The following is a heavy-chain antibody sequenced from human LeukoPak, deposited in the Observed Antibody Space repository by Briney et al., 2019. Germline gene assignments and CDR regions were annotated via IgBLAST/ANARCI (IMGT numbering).Heavy chain of an antibody. CDR3: AREERGYSGDY. D-gene: IGHD5-18*01. V-gene: IGHV1-18*01. CDR2: ISAYNGVT. Sequence: GASVKVSCKASGYTFTSYAMNWVRQAPGQGLEWMGWISAYNGVTNYAQKLQGRVTMTTDTPTSTAYMELRSLRSDDTAVYYCAREERGYSGDYWGQGTLVTVSS. J-gene: IGHJ4*02. CDR1: GYTFTSYA.